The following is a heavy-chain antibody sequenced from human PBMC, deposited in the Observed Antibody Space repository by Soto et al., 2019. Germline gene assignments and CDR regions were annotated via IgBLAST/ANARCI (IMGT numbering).Heavy chain of an antibody. CDR1: GFTFSSYE. D-gene: IGHD5-12*01. Sequence: GGSLRLSCAASGFTFSSYEMNWVRQAPGKGLEWVSYISSSGSTIHYADSVKGRFTISRDNAKNSLFLQMNSLRAEDTAVYYCARGHIVATILDYWGQGTLVTVSS. V-gene: IGHV3-48*03. J-gene: IGHJ4*02. CDR2: ISSSGSTI. CDR3: ARGHIVATILDY.